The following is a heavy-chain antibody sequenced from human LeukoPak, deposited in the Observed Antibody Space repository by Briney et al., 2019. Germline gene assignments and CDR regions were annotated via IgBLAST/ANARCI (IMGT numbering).Heavy chain of an antibody. V-gene: IGHV4-39*07. Sequence: SETLSLTCTVSGGSISSSSYYWGWIRQPPGKGLEWIGSIYYSGSTYYNPSLKSRVTISVDTSKNQFSLKLSSVTAADTAVYYCASFSSSIDAFDIWGQGTMVTVSS. D-gene: IGHD6-6*01. CDR2: IYYSGST. CDR3: ASFSSSIDAFDI. J-gene: IGHJ3*02. CDR1: GGSISSSSYY.